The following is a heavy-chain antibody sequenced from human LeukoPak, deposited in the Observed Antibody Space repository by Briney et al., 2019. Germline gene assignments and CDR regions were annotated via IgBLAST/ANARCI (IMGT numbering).Heavy chain of an antibody. CDR1: GYTFTSYY. V-gene: IGHV1-46*01. D-gene: IGHD5-18*01. CDR3: ERLYDTAEFDP. J-gene: IGHJ5*02. CDR2: INPSGGST. Sequence: GASVKVSCKASGYTFTSYYMHWVRQAPGQGLEWMGIINPSGGSTSYAQKFQGRVTMTRDMSTSTVYMELSSLRSEDTAVYYCERLYDTAEFDPWGQGTLVTVSS.